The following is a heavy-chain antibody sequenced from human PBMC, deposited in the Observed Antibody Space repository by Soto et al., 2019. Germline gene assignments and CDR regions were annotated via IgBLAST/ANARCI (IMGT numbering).Heavy chain of an antibody. D-gene: IGHD6-13*01. CDR2: IYYSGST. Sequence: PSETLSLTCTVSGGSISTYYWTWIRQPPGKGLEWIGYIYYSGSTNYNPSLKSRVTISVDTSKNQFSLKLSSVTAADTAVYYCARDQGIAAVGFDYWGQGTLVTVSS. V-gene: IGHV4-59*01. CDR1: GGSISTYY. CDR3: ARDQGIAAVGFDY. J-gene: IGHJ4*02.